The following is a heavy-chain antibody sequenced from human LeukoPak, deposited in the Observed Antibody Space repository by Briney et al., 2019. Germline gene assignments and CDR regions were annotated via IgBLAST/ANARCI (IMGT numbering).Heavy chain of an antibody. CDR1: GGSFSGYY. Sequence: SETLSLTCAVYGGSFSGYYWSWIRQPPGKGLEWIGEINHSGSTNYNPSLKSRVTISVDTSKNQFSLKLSSVTAADTAVYYCAREKTSGWYGRYFDYWGQGTLVTVSS. CDR2: INHSGST. V-gene: IGHV4-34*01. CDR3: AREKTSGWYGRYFDY. J-gene: IGHJ4*02. D-gene: IGHD6-19*01.